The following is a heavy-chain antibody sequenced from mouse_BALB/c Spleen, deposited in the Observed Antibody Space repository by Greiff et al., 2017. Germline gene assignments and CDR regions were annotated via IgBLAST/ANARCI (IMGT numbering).Heavy chain of an antibody. V-gene: IGHV1-69*01. Sequence: QVQLQQPGAELVMPGASVKMSCKASGYTFTDYWMHWVKQRPGQGLEWIGAIDTSDSYTSYNQKFKGKATLTVDESSSTAYMQLSSLTSEDSAVYYCARSEDSYFDYWGQGTTLTVSS. CDR1: GYTFTDYW. CDR2: IDTSDSYT. J-gene: IGHJ2*01. CDR3: ARSEDSYFDY.